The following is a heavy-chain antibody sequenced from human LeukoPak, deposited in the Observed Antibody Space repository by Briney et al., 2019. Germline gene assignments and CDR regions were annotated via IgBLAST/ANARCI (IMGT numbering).Heavy chain of an antibody. CDR1: GFTFSSYS. CDR2: ISSSSSYI. CDR3: AKDMTTVTEGYFDY. V-gene: IGHV3-21*04. J-gene: IGHJ4*02. D-gene: IGHD4-17*01. Sequence: GSLRLSCAASGFTFSSYSMNWVRQAPGKGLEWVSSISSSSSYIYYADSVKGRFTISRDNAKNSLYLQMNSLRAEDTALYYCAKDMTTVTEGYFDYWGQGTLVTVSS.